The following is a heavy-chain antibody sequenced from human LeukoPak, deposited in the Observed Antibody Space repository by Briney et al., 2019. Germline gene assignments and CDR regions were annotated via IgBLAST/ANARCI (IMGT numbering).Heavy chain of an antibody. Sequence: GGSLRLSCAASGFGVTNNYMSWVRQAPGKGLEFVSLIYSVASTYYADSVKGRFTISRDDPKNTVFLQMNSLGPEDTAIYFCTRPHSRGREILNWGQGALVTVSS. V-gene: IGHV3-53*01. D-gene: IGHD3-10*01. J-gene: IGHJ1*01. CDR1: GFGVTNNY. CDR3: TRPHSRGREILN. CDR2: IYSVAST.